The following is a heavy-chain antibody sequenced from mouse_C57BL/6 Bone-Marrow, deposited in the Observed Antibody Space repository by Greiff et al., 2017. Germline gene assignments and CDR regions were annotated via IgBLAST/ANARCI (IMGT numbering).Heavy chain of an antibody. CDR2: SRNKANDYTT. D-gene: IGHD4-1*01. Sequence: EVMLVESGGGLVQSGRSLRLSCATSGFTFSDFYMEWVRQAPGKGLEWIAASRNKANDYTTEYSASVKGRFIGSRDTSRSILYLQMNALRAEDTAIYYCARDKLGFDDWGKGTTLTVSS. CDR1: GFTFSDFY. V-gene: IGHV7-1*01. J-gene: IGHJ2*01. CDR3: ARDKLGFDD.